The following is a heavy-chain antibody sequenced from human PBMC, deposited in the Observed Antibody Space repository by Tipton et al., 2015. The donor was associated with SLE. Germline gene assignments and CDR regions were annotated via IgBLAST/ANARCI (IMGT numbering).Heavy chain of an antibody. J-gene: IGHJ6*02. D-gene: IGHD3-10*01. V-gene: IGHV4-59*07. Sequence: TLSLTCTVSDGSISDYYWTWIRQPPGKGLEWIGYIYYSGSTNYNPSLKSRLTMSVDTSKNQFSLNVSSVTAADTAVYYCARAPGDYYGSGTYYDHYYYGMDVWGQGTTVTVSS. CDR2: IYYSGST. CDR3: ARAPGDYYGSGTYYDHYYYGMDV. CDR1: DGSISDYY.